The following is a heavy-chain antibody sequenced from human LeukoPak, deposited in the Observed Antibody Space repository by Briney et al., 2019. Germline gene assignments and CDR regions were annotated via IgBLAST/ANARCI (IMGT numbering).Heavy chain of an antibody. J-gene: IGHJ4*02. Sequence: ASVKVSCKAPGYTFTNYDITWVRQAPGQGLEWMGWVNTYNGNTHYAQKLQGRVTMTTDTSTSTAYMELWSLGSDDTAVYYCARLDSSGWLDYWGQGTLVTVSS. D-gene: IGHD6-19*01. CDR1: GYTFTNYD. V-gene: IGHV1-18*01. CDR3: ARLDSSGWLDY. CDR2: VNTYNGNT.